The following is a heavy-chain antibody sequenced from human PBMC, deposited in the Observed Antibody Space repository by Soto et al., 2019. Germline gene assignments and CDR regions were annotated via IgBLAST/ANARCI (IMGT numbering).Heavy chain of an antibody. V-gene: IGHV3-21*01. J-gene: IGHJ5*02. CDR2: ISSSSAYI. CDR3: TRDASRDSSARGWFDP. CDR1: GFTFRSFT. Sequence: GGSLRLSCAASGFTFRSFTMNWVRQAPGKGLEWVSTISSSSAYIYYTDALRGRFTISRDNAKNSLHLQMNSLRAEDTAVYYCTRDASRDSSARGWFDPWGPGTLVTVSS. D-gene: IGHD6-13*01.